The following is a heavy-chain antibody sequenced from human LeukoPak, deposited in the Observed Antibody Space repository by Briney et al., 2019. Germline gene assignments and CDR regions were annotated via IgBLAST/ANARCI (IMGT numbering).Heavy chain of an antibody. V-gene: IGHV3-11*04. CDR2: ISGSGHDI. J-gene: IGHJ4*02. CDR3: TRESDGYKFDY. D-gene: IGHD5-24*01. CDR1: GFTFSDSY. Sequence: GGSLRLSCAASGFTFSDSYMTWVRQAPGKGVEWVAYISGSGHDINYSDSVKGRFTISRDNAKNSLYLQMSSLRVEDTAVYYCTRESDGYKFDYWGQGTLVTVSS.